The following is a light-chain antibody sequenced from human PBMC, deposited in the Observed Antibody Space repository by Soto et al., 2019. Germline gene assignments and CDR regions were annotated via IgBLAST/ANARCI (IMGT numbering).Light chain of an antibody. J-gene: IGLJ1*01. CDR2: TVN. CDR1: SSDVGNYNL. Sequence: QSALTQPASVSGSPGQSITISCTGTSSDVGNYNLVSWYQQHPGKAPKLMIYTVNKRPSGISSRFSASKSGNTASLTISGLQAEDEADYYCCSFAGSGTFYVFGTGTKVTVL. CDR3: CSFAGSGTFYV. V-gene: IGLV2-23*02.